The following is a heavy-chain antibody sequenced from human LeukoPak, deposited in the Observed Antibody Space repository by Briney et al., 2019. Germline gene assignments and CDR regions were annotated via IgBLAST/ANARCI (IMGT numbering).Heavy chain of an antibody. V-gene: IGHV1-2*02. CDR2: INPNSGGT. J-gene: IGHJ4*02. Sequence: ASVKVSCKASGYTFTGYYMHWGRQAPGQGLEWMGWINPNSGGTNYAQKFQGRVTMTRDTSISTAYMELSRLRSDDTAVYYCARVYNIADHFDYWGQGTLVTVFS. CDR3: ARVYNIADHFDY. CDR1: GYTFTGYY. D-gene: IGHD6-13*01.